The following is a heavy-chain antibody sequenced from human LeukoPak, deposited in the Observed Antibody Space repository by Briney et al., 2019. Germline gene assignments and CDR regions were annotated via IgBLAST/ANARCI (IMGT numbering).Heavy chain of an antibody. J-gene: IGHJ4*02. Sequence: SVRVSSTASGGTFISYAISWVRQAPGQGLEWMGRIIPILGIANYAQKLQGRVTMTTDTSTSTAYMELRSLRSDDTAVYYCARDHPHIVVVPAAPDYWGQGTLVTVSS. CDR3: ARDHPHIVVVPAAPDY. V-gene: IGHV1-69*10. CDR1: GGTFISYA. D-gene: IGHD2-2*01. CDR2: IIPILGIA.